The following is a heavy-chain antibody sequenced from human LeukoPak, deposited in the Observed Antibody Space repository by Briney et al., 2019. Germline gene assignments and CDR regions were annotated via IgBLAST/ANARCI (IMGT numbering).Heavy chain of an antibody. CDR2: INPSGGST. CDR1: GYTFTSYY. Sequence: GASVKVSCKASGYTFTSYYMYWVRQAPGQGLEWMGIINPSGGSTSYAQKFQGGVTMTRDTSTSTVYMELSSLRSEDTAVYYCARDSVFLESGYLHRMGYYYYMDVWGKGTTVTVSS. CDR3: ARDSVFLESGYLHRMGYYYYMDV. D-gene: IGHD3-3*01. V-gene: IGHV1-46*01. J-gene: IGHJ6*03.